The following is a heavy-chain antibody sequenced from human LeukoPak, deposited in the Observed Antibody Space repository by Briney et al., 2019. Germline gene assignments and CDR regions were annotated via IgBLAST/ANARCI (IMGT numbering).Heavy chain of an antibody. V-gene: IGHV3-30*02. CDR1: GFTFSKYG. J-gene: IGHJ6*03. D-gene: IGHD5-24*01. CDR3: AKDAGYRENYYHYYLDV. CDR2: IRYDESNT. Sequence: PGGSLRLSCVASGFTFSKYGIHWVRQAPAKGLEWVAFIRYDESNTYYADSVKGRFTVSRDNSKNTLYLQMHSLRVEDTAVYYCAKDAGYRENYYHYYLDVWGKGTTVTVSS.